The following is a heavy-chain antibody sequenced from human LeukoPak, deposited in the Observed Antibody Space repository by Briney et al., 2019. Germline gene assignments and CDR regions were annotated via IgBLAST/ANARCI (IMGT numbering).Heavy chain of an antibody. V-gene: IGHV3-66*01. CDR2: SYSGGNT. J-gene: IGHJ5*02. CDR3: ARDRGWFDG. CDR1: RLIVSSNY. Sequence: HPGGSLRLSCAASRLIVSSNYMAWVCQAPEKGLEWVSVSYSGGNTYYADSVKGRFTISRDNSKNTLYLQMNSLRAEDTAVYYCARDRGWFDGWGQGSLVTVSS.